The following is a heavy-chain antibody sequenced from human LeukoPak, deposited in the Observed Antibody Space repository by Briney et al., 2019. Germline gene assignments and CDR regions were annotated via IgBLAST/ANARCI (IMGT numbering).Heavy chain of an antibody. D-gene: IGHD3-22*01. V-gene: IGHV3-23*01. CDR2: ISGGGGST. J-gene: IGHJ4*02. CDR3: AKDDIPYYYDSSGYYDDY. CDR1: GGSISSSSYY. Sequence: ETLSLTCTVSGGSISSSSYYWGWIRQPPGTGLEWVSAISGGGGSTYYADSVKGRFTISRDNSKNTLYLQMNSLRAEDTAVYYCAKDDIPYYYDSSGYYDDYWGQGTLVTVSS.